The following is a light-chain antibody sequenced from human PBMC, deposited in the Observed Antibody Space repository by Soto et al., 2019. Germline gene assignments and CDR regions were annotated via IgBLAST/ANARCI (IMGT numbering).Light chain of an antibody. CDR2: GVS. CDR1: QSVSSN. CDR3: QQYNNWPAIT. J-gene: IGKJ5*01. Sequence: EIVMTQSPATLSVSPGERAPLSCRASQSVSSNLAWYQQKPGQAPRLLIYGVSTRATGIPARFSGSGSGTEFTLTISSLQSEDFAVYYCQQYNNWPAITFGQGTRLEI. V-gene: IGKV3D-15*01.